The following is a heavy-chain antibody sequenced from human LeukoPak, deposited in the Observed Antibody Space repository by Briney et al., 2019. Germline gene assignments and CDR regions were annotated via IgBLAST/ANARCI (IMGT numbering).Heavy chain of an antibody. D-gene: IGHD3-10*01. Sequence: PSETLSLTCTVSGGSINSPTYYWGWIRQPPGKGLEWIGSMYYSGSTYYNPSLRSRVTLSVDTSKNQFSLRLSSVTAADTAIYFCARVYYHGSGSNFFDYWGQGNLVTVSS. V-gene: IGHV4-39*07. CDR3: ARVYYHGSGSNFFDY. J-gene: IGHJ4*02. CDR2: MYYSGST. CDR1: GGSINSPTYY.